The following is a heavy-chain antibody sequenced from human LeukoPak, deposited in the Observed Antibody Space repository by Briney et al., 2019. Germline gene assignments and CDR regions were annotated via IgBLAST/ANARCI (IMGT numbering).Heavy chain of an antibody. V-gene: IGHV4-34*01. D-gene: IGHD1-26*01. CDR2: INHSGST. Sequence: PSETLSLTCAVYGGSFSGYYWSWIRQPPGKGLEWSGEINHSGSTNYNPSLKSRVTISVDTSKNQFSLKLSSVTAADTAVYYCAIKVDPSYYYYCYMDVWGKGTTVTVSS. CDR3: AIKVDPSYYYYCYMDV. CDR1: GGSFSGYY. J-gene: IGHJ6*03.